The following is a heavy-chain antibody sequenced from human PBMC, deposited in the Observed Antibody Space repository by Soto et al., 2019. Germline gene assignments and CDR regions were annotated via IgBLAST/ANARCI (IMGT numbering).Heavy chain of an antibody. CDR3: ARDGVRGLKALYYFDY. D-gene: IGHD3-10*01. Sequence: EVQLVESGGGLVQPGGSLRLSCAASGFTFSSYAMHWVRQAPGKGLEYVSAISSNGGSTYYANSVKGRFTISRDNSKNTLYLQMGSLRAEDMAVYYCARDGVRGLKALYYFDYWGQGTLVTVSS. CDR2: ISSNGGST. CDR1: GFTFSSYA. J-gene: IGHJ4*02. V-gene: IGHV3-64*01.